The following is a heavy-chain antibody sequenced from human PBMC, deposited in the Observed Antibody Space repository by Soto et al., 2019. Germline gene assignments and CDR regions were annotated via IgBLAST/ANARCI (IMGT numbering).Heavy chain of an antibody. Sequence: SVKVSCKASRYTFTGYYMHWVRQAPGQGLEWMGWINPNSGVTNYARKFQGRVTMTRDTSISTAYMELSRLRYDDTAVYYCARDRGVSSSWYYYWGQGTLVTVSS. CDR1: RYTFTGYY. J-gene: IGHJ4*02. D-gene: IGHD6-13*01. V-gene: IGHV1-2*02. CDR3: ARDRGVSSSWYYY. CDR2: INPNSGVT.